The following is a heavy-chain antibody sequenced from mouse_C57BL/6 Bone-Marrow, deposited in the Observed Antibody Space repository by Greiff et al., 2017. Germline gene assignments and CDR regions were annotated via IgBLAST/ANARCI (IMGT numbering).Heavy chain of an antibody. CDR1: GYTFTDYE. CDR2: IDPETGGT. J-gene: IGHJ2*01. Sequence: VQLQQSGAELVRPGASVTLSCTASGYTFTDYEMHWVKQTPVHGLEWIGAIDPETGGTAYNPQFKGKAILTADKSSSTAYMELRSLTSEDAAVYYCTREEGFSRDYWGQGTTLTVSS. V-gene: IGHV1-15*01. CDR3: TREEGFSRDY.